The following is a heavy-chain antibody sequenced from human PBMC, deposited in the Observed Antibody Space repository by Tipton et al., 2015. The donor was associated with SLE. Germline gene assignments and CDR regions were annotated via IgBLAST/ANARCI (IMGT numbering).Heavy chain of an antibody. CDR1: GDSISSSSYY. D-gene: IGHD3-3*01. V-gene: IGHV4-39*07. CDR2: MYYSGST. J-gene: IGHJ3*02. CDR3: ARDGPYYDCWSGMGAFDI. Sequence: TLSLTCTVSGDSISSSSYYWGWIRQPPGKGLEWIGSMYYSGSTYYNPSLKSRVTISVDTSKNQFSLKLRSVTAADTAVYYCARDGPYYDCWSGMGAFDIWGQGTMVTVSS.